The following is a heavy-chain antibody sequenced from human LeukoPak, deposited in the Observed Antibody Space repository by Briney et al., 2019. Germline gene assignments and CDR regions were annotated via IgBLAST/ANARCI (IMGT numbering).Heavy chain of an antibody. CDR1: GFIFNSYA. V-gene: IGHV4-59*08. J-gene: IGHJ4*02. CDR2: VSDSGGT. Sequence: GSLRLSCAASGFIFNSYAMSWVRQAPGKGLEWIGYVSDSGGTSYNPSLKRRVTLSVDTSKNQFFLNLNSVTAADTAVYYCARHASGWVGELDYWGQGTLVTVSS. D-gene: IGHD6-19*01. CDR3: ARHASGWVGELDY.